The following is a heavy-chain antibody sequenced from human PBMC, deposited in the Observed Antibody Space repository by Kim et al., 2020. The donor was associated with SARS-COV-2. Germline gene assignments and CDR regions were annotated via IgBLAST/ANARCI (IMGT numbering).Heavy chain of an antibody. J-gene: IGHJ6*02. D-gene: IGHD4-17*01. Sequence: GGSLRLSCAASGFTFSTYGMHWVRQAPGKGLEWVAVISYDGSNKYYADSVKGRFTISRDNSKNTLYLQMNSLRAEDTAVYYCAKDYGDFGGMYVWGQGTT. CDR2: ISYDGSNK. V-gene: IGHV3-30*18. CDR3: AKDYGDFGGMYV. CDR1: GFTFSTYG.